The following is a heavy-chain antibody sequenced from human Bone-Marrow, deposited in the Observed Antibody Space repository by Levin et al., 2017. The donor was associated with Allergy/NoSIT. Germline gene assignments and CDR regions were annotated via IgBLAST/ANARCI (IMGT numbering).Heavy chain of an antibody. Sequence: SQTLSLTCTVSGGSIRSGDYYWSWIRQPPGKGLEWIGYISSSGRTYFNPSLNSRVTISLSTSNNQFSLELTSVTAADTAVYYCARGEGITMIRGQFRFDPWGQGTLVTVSS. CDR1: GGSIRSGDYY. CDR2: ISSSGRT. J-gene: IGHJ5*02. D-gene: IGHD3-10*01. V-gene: IGHV4-30-4*01. CDR3: ARGEGITMIRGQFRFDP.